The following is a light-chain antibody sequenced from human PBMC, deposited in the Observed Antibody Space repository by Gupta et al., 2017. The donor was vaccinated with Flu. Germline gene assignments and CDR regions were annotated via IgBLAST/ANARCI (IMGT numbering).Light chain of an antibody. Sequence: DSQKCQSPSSLHPSLGDRVTITCLASQSSSSYLNWYQQKPGKAPKLLIYAASSLDSGVPSRFSGSGSGTDFTLTISSLQPEDFAIYYCQQCYSTPHTFGQGTKLEIK. CDR1: QSSSSY. CDR2: AAS. CDR3: QQCYSTPHT. J-gene: IGKJ1*01. V-gene: IGKV1-39*01.